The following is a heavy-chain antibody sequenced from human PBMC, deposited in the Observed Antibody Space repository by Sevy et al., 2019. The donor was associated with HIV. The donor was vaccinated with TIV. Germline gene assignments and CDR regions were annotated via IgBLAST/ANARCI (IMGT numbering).Heavy chain of an antibody. Sequence: GGSLRLSCTASGFTFSSYSMNWVRQAPGKGLEWVSFISSSSSYIYYADSVKGRFTISRDNAKNSLYLQMNSLRAEDTAVYYCARDYRDGYNYGYYFDYWGQGTLVTVSS. CDR2: ISSSSSYI. J-gene: IGHJ4*02. CDR3: ARDYRDGYNYGYYFDY. CDR1: GFTFSSYS. V-gene: IGHV3-21*01. D-gene: IGHD5-18*01.